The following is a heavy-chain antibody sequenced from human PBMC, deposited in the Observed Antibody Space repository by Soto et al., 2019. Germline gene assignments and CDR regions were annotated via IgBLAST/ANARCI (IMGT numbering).Heavy chain of an antibody. CDR1: GGSISSSSYY. CDR3: ARPSGGSDDSGDWFDP. Sequence: SETLSLTCTVSGGSISSSSYYWGWSRQPPGKGLEWIGSIYYSGSTYYNPSLKSRVTISVDTSKNQFSLKLSSVTAADTAVYYCARPSGGSDDSGDWFDPWGQGTLVTVSS. D-gene: IGHD3-16*01. V-gene: IGHV4-39*01. J-gene: IGHJ5*02. CDR2: IYYSGST.